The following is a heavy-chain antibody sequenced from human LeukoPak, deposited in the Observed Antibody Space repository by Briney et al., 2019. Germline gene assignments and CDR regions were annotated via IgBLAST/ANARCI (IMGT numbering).Heavy chain of an antibody. CDR1: GGSFSSYC. V-gene: IGHV4-34*01. CDR3: VRGHDGGQQYMTTVSKGNWCDP. CDR2: INYSGSN. J-gene: IGHJ5*02. Sequence: SETLSLTCAVYGGSFSSYCWSWIRQPPGKGLEWIGEINYSGSNKYNPSPKSRVTIFVGTSKNQFFFKQIHGTGADESAYFFVRGHDGGQQYMTTVSKGNWCDPGGQGTLVSVSS. D-gene: IGHD4-17*01.